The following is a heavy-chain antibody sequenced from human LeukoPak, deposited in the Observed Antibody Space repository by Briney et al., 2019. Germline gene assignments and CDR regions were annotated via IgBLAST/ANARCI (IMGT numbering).Heavy chain of an antibody. J-gene: IGHJ3*02. D-gene: IGHD6-13*01. Sequence: GGSLRLSCAASGFTVSSNYMSWVRQAPGKGLEWASVIYSGGSTYYADSVKGRFTISRDNSKNTLYLQMNSLRAEDTAVYYCARAYSSSHPGGLGDAFDIWGQGTMVTVSS. CDR3: ARAYSSSHPGGLGDAFDI. V-gene: IGHV3-53*01. CDR2: IYSGGST. CDR1: GFTVSSNY.